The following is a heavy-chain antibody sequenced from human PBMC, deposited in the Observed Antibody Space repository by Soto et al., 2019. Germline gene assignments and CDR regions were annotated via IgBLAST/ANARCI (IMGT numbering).Heavy chain of an antibody. D-gene: IGHD2-21*01. CDR1: GGTFSNYA. J-gene: IGHJ4*02. Sequence: QVQLVQSGPEVKKPGSSVRVSCKASGGTFSNYAFSWVRQAPGEGLEWMGGIIPIVGTSNYAQRFQGRVTINADEYTTTAYMELSSLRSEDTAIYYCARGHMVVSWYLDYWGQGTRVTVSS. CDR3: ARGHMVVSWYLDY. CDR2: IIPIVGTS. V-gene: IGHV1-69*01.